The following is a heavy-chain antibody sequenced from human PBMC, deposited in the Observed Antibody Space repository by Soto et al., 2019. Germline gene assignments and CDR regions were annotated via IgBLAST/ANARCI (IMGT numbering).Heavy chain of an antibody. CDR3: AKVAQGDPLISDYGMDV. CDR1: GFPFSTYG. Sequence: PVGSLRLSCAASGFPFSTYGMHWVRQAPGKGLEWVALMSFDANNKYYADSVKGRFTVSRDNSRNTLYLQMNSLRAEDTAVYYCAKVAQGDPLISDYGMDVWGQGTTVTVSS. D-gene: IGHD2-21*02. CDR2: MSFDANNK. V-gene: IGHV3-30*18. J-gene: IGHJ6*02.